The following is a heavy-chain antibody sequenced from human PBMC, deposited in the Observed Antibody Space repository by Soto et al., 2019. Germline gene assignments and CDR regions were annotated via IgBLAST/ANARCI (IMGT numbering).Heavy chain of an antibody. CDR1: GYTFTGYY. Sequence: ASVKVSCKASGYTFTGYYMHWVRQAPGQGLEWVGWINPQSGGTNYAQKFQDWVTMTRDTSISTAYMELSRLKSDDTALYYCAREGGDYGGNSGLAFDIWGQGTLVNVSS. J-gene: IGHJ3*02. CDR3: AREGGDYGGNSGLAFDI. D-gene: IGHD4-17*01. CDR2: INPQSGGT. V-gene: IGHV1-2*04.